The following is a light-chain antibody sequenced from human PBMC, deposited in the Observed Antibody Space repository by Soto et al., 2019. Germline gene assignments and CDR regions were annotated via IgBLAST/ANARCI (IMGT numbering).Light chain of an antibody. J-gene: IGKJ1*01. Sequence: EIVLTQSPGTLSLSPGERATLSCRASQSVSSSYLAWYQQKPGQAPRLLIYGASSRATGIPDRFSGIGSGTDFTLTISRLEPEDVAVYYCQQYGSSSWTFGQGTKVEIK. CDR2: GAS. CDR1: QSVSSSY. V-gene: IGKV3-20*01. CDR3: QQYGSSSWT.